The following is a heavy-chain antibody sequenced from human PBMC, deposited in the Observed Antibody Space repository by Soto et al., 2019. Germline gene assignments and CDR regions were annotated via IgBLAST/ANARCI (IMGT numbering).Heavy chain of an antibody. CDR3: ARGRGTSWGYLDY. CDR1: VGFISSSY. J-gene: IGHJ4*03. Sequence: SETLSLTCSVSVGFISSSYWSWIRQPSGKGLQWIGRIYTSGSTDYSPSLKSRVNVSLDMSENQFSLTLSSVTAADTAAYYCARGRGTSWGYLDYWGQGMLVTVPQ. CDR2: IYTSGST. V-gene: IGHV4-4*07.